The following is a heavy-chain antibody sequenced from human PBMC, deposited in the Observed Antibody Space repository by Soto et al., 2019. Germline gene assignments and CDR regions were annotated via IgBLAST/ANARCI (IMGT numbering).Heavy chain of an antibody. J-gene: IGHJ6*02. CDR3: ARDAGVRGLISMGV. D-gene: IGHD3-10*01. Sequence: GASVKVSCKASGYTFTSYGISWVRQAPGQGLEWMGWISGYNGNTNFAQKLQGRVTMTTDTSTSTAYMELRSLRSDDTAVYYCARDAGVRGLISMGVWGQGTTVTVS. CDR1: GYTFTSYG. CDR2: ISGYNGNT. V-gene: IGHV1-18*01.